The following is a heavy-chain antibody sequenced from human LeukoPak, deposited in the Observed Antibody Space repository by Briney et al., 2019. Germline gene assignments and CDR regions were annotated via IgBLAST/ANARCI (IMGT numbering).Heavy chain of an antibody. CDR2: ISSSGSTI. D-gene: IGHD6-19*01. V-gene: IGHV3-48*03. Sequence: GGSLRLSCAASGFTFSSYEMNWVRQAPGKGLEWVSYISSSGSTIYYADSVKGRFTISRDNAKNSLYLQMNSLRAEDTAVYYCARDSLSGWIDYWGQGTLVTVSS. CDR1: GFTFSSYE. CDR3: ARDSLSGWIDY. J-gene: IGHJ4*02.